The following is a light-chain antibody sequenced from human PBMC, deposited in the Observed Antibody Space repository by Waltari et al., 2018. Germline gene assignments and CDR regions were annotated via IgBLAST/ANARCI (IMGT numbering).Light chain of an antibody. CDR3: QQYYTYPIS. CDR1: QGISSY. Sequence: AIRMTQSPSSLSASTGDRVTITCRANQGISSYLAWYQQKPGQAPKLLIYAASTLQTGVPSRFSGSGSGTDFTLTISCLQSEDFATYYCQQYYTYPISFGQGTRLEIK. J-gene: IGKJ5*01. V-gene: IGKV1-8*01. CDR2: AAS.